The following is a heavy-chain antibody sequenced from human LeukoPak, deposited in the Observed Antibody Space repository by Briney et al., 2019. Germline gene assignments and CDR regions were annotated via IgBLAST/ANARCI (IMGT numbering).Heavy chain of an antibody. CDR3: AGERGEEYSSGWYKTNFFYN. J-gene: IGHJ4*02. CDR1: GGSISSSSYY. D-gene: IGHD6-19*01. V-gene: IGHV4-39*07. Sequence: PSETLSLTCTVSGGSISSSSYYWGWIRQPPGKGLEWIATGDYSGGTYYNPSLESRVAISADMSKNQISLQLTSVTGADTAVYYCAGERGEEYSSGWYKTNFFYNWGQGIRVTVSS. CDR2: GDYSGGT.